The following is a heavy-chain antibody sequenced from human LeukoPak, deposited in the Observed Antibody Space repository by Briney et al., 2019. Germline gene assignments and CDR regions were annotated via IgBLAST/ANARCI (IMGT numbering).Heavy chain of an antibody. V-gene: IGHV3-23*01. Sequence: GASLRLSCAASGFTFSSYAMSWVRQAPGKGLEWVSAISGSGGSTYYAAPVKGRFTISRDNSKNTLYLQMNSLRAEDTAVYYCAKEPYSSGWYPFDYCGQGTLVTVSS. CDR3: AKEPYSSGWYPFDY. CDR2: ISGSGGST. J-gene: IGHJ4*02. D-gene: IGHD6-19*01. CDR1: GFTFSSYA.